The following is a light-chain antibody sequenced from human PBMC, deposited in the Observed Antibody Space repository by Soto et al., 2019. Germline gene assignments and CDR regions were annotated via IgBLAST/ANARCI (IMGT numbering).Light chain of an antibody. CDR1: QGISSY. CDR3: QQHNSYPLS. CDR2: ASS. J-gene: IGKJ4*01. Sequence: IQLTQSPSSLSASVGDRVTITCRASQGISSYLAWYQQKPGKDPKLLIYASSTLQSGVPSRFSGSGSGTDFTLTISSLQPEDFATYYCQQHNSYPLSCGGGTKVEIK. V-gene: IGKV1-9*01.